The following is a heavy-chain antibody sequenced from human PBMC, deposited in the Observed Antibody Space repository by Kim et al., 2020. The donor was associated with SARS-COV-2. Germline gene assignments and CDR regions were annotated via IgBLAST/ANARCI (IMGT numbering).Heavy chain of an antibody. D-gene: IGHD2-2*03. J-gene: IGHJ2*01. Sequence: RFTISRDNAKNSLYLQMNSLGAEDTAVYYCARGKLDIVVVPAAPYWYFDLWGRGTLVTVSS. V-gene: IGHV3-11*04. CDR3: ARGKLDIVVVPAAPYWYFDL.